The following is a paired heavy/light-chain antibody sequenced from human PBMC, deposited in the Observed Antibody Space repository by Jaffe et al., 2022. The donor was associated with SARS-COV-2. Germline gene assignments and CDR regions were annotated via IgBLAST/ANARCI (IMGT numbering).Light chain of an antibody. J-gene: IGKJ4*01. CDR1: QSVLYSSNNKNY. CDR3: QQHYRTPLT. Sequence: DIVMTQSPDSLAVSLGERATINCKSSQSVLYSSNNKNYLAWYQQRPGQPPKLLIYWASTRESGVPDRFSGSGSGTDFTLTISSLQAEDVAVYYCQQHYRTPLTFGGGTKVEIK. V-gene: IGKV4-1*01. CDR2: WAS.
Heavy chain of an antibody. CDR1: GFTFSTYA. D-gene: IGHD1-7*01. CDR2: ILGSGDNT. J-gene: IGHJ6*02. CDR3: AKPHAPDPKNFNYGLDV. V-gene: IGHV3-23*01. Sequence: EVQLLESGGGLVQPGGSLRLSCAASGFTFSTYAMNWVRQAPGKGLEWVSAILGSGDNTYYADSVKGRFTISRDNSKNTLYLQMNSLRAEDAAVYYCAKPHAPDPKNFNYGLDVWGQGTTVTVSS.